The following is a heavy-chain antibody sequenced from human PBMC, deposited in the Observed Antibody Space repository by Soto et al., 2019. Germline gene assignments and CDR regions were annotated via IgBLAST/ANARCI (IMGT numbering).Heavy chain of an antibody. J-gene: IGHJ6*02. Sequence: QVQLVQSGAEVKKTGASVKVSCKASGYTFIGYYIHWVRQAPGQGLEWMGRINPNSGGTNYAQRFQGWVTMTRDRSISTAYMELSRLKSDDTAVYYWARVGGGLASLGYYGMDVWGQGTTVTVSS. D-gene: IGHD3-10*01. CDR3: ARVGGGLASLGYYGMDV. CDR1: GYTFIGYY. V-gene: IGHV1-2*04. CDR2: INPNSGGT.